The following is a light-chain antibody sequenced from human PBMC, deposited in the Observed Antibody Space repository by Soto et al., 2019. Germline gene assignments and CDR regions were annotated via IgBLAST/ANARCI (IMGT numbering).Light chain of an antibody. CDR2: AAS. V-gene: IGKV1-9*01. Sequence: IQLTQSPSSLSASVGDRVTITCRASQGIASYLAWYQLQPGKAPKLLIQAASTLQSGVPSRFSGSGSGTDFTLTISSLQPEDFGTYYCQQLSSYISFGPGNTVDIK. J-gene: IGKJ3*01. CDR1: QGIASY. CDR3: QQLSSYIS.